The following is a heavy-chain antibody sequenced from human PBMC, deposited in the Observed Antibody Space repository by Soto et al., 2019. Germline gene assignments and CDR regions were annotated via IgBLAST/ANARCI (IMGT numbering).Heavy chain of an antibody. V-gene: IGHV4-31*03. CDR2: IYYSGRA. D-gene: IGHD3-22*01. J-gene: IGHJ5*02. CDR3: ASLVDYDSSGYNL. Sequence: SETLSLTCTVSGGSISGGGYYCSWIRQHPGKGLEWIGYIYYSGRAYYNPSLKSRVTISLDTSKNQFSLELSSVSAADTAVYYCASLVDYDSSGYNLWGQGTLVTVSS. CDR1: GGSISGGGYY.